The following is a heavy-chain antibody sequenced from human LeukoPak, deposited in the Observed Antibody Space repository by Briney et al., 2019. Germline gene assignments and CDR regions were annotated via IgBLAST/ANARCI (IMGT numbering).Heavy chain of an antibody. D-gene: IGHD6-19*01. CDR1: GFTFSSYE. V-gene: IGHV3-23*01. CDR2: ISGSGGST. Sequence: GGSLRLSCAASGFTFSSYEMNWVRQAPGKGLEWVSAISGSGGSTYYADSVKGRFTISRDNSKNTLYLQMNSLRAEDTAVYYCAKDREQWLVRYAFDIWGQGTMVTVSS. J-gene: IGHJ3*02. CDR3: AKDREQWLVRYAFDI.